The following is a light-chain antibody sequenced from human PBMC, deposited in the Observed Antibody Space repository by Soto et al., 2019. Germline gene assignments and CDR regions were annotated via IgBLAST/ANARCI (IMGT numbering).Light chain of an antibody. Sequence: DIQMTQSPSTLSASVGDRVTITCRASENISGWLAWYQQKPGRAPKLLIYDASSLESGVPSRFSGSGSGKKFTLNISSLQAYDFGTYYCQQYNFYRSFGQVTIVDSK. CDR2: DAS. CDR3: QQYNFYRS. J-gene: IGKJ1*01. V-gene: IGKV1-5*01. CDR1: ENISGW.